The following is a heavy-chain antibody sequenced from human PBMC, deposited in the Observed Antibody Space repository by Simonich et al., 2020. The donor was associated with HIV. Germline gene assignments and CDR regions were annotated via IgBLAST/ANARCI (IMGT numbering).Heavy chain of an antibody. CDR1: GFIFSSYA. CDR2: ISYDGSNK. V-gene: IGHV3-30*07. CDR3: ASGGSISSVWADDY. D-gene: IGHD3-16*01. Sequence: QVQLVESGGGVVQPGRSLRLSCAASGFIFSSYAMHWVRQAPGKGLEWVAVISYDGSNKYYADSVKGRFTISRDKSKNTLYLQMNSLRAEDTAVYYCASGGSISSVWADDYWGQGTLVTVSS. J-gene: IGHJ4*02.